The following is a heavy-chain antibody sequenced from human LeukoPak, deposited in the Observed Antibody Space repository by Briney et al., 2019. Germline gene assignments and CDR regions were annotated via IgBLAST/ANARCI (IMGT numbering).Heavy chain of an antibody. Sequence: GGSLRLSCAASGFTFSSYEMNWVRQAPGKGLEWVSYISSSGSTIYYADSVKGRFTISRDNAKNSLYLQMNSLRAEDTAVYYCARGLRRRGYSYGNWGQGTLVTVSS. D-gene: IGHD5-18*01. CDR3: ARGLRRRGYSYGN. CDR1: GFTFSSYE. CDR2: ISSSGSTI. J-gene: IGHJ4*02. V-gene: IGHV3-48*03.